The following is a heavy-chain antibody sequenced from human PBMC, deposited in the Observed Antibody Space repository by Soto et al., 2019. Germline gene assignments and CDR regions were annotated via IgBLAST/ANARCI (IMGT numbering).Heavy chain of an antibody. CDR3: AKAWYCCTFAYYGMDV. CDR1: GFTFSSYS. D-gene: IGHD6-13*01. V-gene: IGHV3-48*04. J-gene: IGHJ6*02. CDR2: ISSSSSTI. Sequence: PGGSLRLSCAASGFTFSSYSMNWVRQAPGKGLEWVSYISSSSSTIYYADSVKGRFTISRDNSKSTLFLQMNSLRGEDTAVYWGAKAWYCCTFAYYGMDVCRQRPTVLVS.